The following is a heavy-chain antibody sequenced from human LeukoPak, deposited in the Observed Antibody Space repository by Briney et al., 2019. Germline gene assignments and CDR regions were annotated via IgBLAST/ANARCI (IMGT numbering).Heavy chain of an antibody. CDR1: GGSINSNYL. V-gene: IGHV4-4*02. Sequence: PSGTLSLTCAVSGGSINSNYLWTWVRQPPGKGLDWIGEISHSGGAKYYPSLESRVTISMDRSKNLFSLMLRSVTAADTAVYYCARHYDFWRPYNNWGQGILVTVSS. D-gene: IGHD3-3*01. CDR2: ISHSGGA. J-gene: IGHJ4*02. CDR3: ARHYDFWRPYNN.